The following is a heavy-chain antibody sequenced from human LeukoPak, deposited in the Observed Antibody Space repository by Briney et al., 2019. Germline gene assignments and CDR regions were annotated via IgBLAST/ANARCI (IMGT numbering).Heavy chain of an antibody. Sequence: SSETLSLTCTVSGVSVSSSYSYWGWIRQPPGMGLEWIGSIYYTGNTYYNASLKSQVSISIDTSKNQFSLKHTSVTAADTAVYYCARQTGSGLFILPGGQGTLVTVSS. V-gene: IGHV4-39*01. CDR2: IYYTGNT. J-gene: IGHJ4*02. D-gene: IGHD3/OR15-3a*01. CDR3: ARQTGSGLFILP. CDR1: GVSVSSSYSY.